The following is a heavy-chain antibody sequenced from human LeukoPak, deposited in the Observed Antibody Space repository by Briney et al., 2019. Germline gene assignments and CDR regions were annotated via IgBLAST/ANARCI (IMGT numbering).Heavy chain of an antibody. CDR1: GGSVSSYY. Sequence: SETLSLTCTFSGGSVSSYYWSWIRQPAGKGLEWIGRIYTSGSTNYNPSLRSRVTMSVDTSKNQFSLRLSSVTAADTAVYYCARDRYYSKTSGPPLDIWGQGTMVTVSS. V-gene: IGHV4-4*07. CDR2: IYTSGST. J-gene: IGHJ3*02. CDR3: ARDRYYSKTSGPPLDI. D-gene: IGHD3-22*01.